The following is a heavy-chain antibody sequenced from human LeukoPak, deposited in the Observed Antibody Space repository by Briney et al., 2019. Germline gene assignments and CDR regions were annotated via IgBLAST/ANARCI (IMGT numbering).Heavy chain of an antibody. CDR3: ARGQNFGWLLRYYYYGMDV. J-gene: IGHJ6*02. CDR2: MNPNSGNT. V-gene: IGHV1-8*01. Sequence: GASVKVSCKASGYTFTSYDINWVRQATGQGLEWMGWMNPNSGNTGYAQKFQGRVTMTRNTSISTAYMELSSLRSEDTAVYYCARGQNFGWLLRYYYYGMDVWGQGTTVTVSS. D-gene: IGHD3-9*01. CDR1: GYTFTSYD.